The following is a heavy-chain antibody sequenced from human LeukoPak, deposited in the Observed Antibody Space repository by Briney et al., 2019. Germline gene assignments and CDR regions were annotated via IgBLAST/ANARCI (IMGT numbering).Heavy chain of an antibody. Sequence: PSETLSLTCTVSGGSISSYYWSWIRQPPGKGLEWIGYIYYSGSTNYNPSLKSRVTISVDKSKNQFSLKLSSVTAADTAVYYCARDGGFGDYVWGSYRQYYFDYWGQGTLVTVSS. D-gene: IGHD3-16*02. J-gene: IGHJ4*02. V-gene: IGHV4-59*12. CDR2: IYYSGST. CDR3: ARDGGFGDYVWGSYRQYYFDY. CDR1: GGSISSYY.